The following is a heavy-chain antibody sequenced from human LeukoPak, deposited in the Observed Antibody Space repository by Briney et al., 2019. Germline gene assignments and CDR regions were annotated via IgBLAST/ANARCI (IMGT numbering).Heavy chain of an antibody. CDR1: GFTFSDYY. CDR3: ARVDSSGYYHDAFDI. D-gene: IGHD3-22*01. CDR2: ISSSGSTI. J-gene: IGHJ3*02. Sequence: GGSLRLSCAASGFTFSDYYMSWIRQAPGKGLEWVSYISSSGSTIHYADSVKGRFTISRDNAKNSLYLQMNSLRAEDTAVYYCARVDSSGYYHDAFDIWGQGTMVTVSS. V-gene: IGHV3-11*04.